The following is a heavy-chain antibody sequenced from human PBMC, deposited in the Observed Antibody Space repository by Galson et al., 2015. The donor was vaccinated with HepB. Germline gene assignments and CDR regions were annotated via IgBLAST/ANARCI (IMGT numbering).Heavy chain of an antibody. CDR3: ARPYSGYDYMYFDL. D-gene: IGHD5-12*01. Sequence: SLRLSCAASGFTVSSNYMSWVRQAPGKGLEWVSVIYSGGSTYYADSVKGRFTISRDNSKNTLYLQMNSLRAEDTAVYYCARPYSGYDYMYFDLWGRGTLVTVSS. CDR1: GFTVSSNY. CDR2: IYSGGST. J-gene: IGHJ2*01. V-gene: IGHV3-66*01.